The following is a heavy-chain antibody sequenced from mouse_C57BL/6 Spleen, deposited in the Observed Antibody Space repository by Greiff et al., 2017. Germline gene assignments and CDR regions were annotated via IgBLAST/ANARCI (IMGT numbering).Heavy chain of an antibody. CDR1: GYTFTSYW. CDR2: IYPSDSES. CDR3: ARGAWCAY. J-gene: IGHJ3*01. Sequence: QVQLQQPGAELVRPGSSVKLSCKASGYTFTSYWMDWVKQRPGQGLEWIGNIYPSDSESPYNQQFNDKATLTVDTSYSTAYMQLSSLTAEDSSVYYCARGAWCAYWGQGTLVTVSA. V-gene: IGHV1-61*01.